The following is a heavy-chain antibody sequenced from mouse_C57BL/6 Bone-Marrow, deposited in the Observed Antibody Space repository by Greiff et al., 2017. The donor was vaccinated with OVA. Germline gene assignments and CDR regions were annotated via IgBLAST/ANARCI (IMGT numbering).Heavy chain of an antibody. J-gene: IGHJ2*01. D-gene: IGHD3-2*02. Sequence: VQLQQSGTVLARPGASVKMSCKTSGYTFTSYWMHWVKQRPGQGLEWMGAIYPGNSDTSYNQKFKGKAKLTAVTSASTAYMELSSLTNEDSAVYYCTREATGDYFDYWGQGTTLTVSS. CDR1: GYTFTSYW. V-gene: IGHV1-5*01. CDR3: TREATGDYFDY. CDR2: IYPGNSDT.